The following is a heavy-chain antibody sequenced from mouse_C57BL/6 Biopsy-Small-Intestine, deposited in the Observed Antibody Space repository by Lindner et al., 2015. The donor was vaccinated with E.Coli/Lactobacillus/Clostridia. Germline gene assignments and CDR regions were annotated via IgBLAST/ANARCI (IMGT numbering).Heavy chain of an antibody. CDR1: GYTFTSYY. CDR2: INPSGGRT. D-gene: IGHD2-13*01. J-gene: IGHJ2*01. CDR3: ARGGQPMGDIVDISQYFDS. Sequence: SVKVSCKASGYTFTSYYLHWVRQAPGQGLEWMGIINPSGGRTGYAQKFQGRVTMTRDTSTNRVYMELSSLRSEDTAVYYCARGGQPMGDIVDISQYFDSWGQGTLVTVSS. V-gene: IGHV1-64*01.